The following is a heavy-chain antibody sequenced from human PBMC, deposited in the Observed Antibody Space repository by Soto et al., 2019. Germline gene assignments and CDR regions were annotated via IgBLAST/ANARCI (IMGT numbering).Heavy chain of an antibody. Sequence: SETLSLTCAVYGGSFNGYYWSWIRQPPGKGLEWIGEINHSGSTNYNPSLKSRVTISVDTSKNQFSLKLSSVTAADTAVYYCARQLRYFDWLLPSLSGYFDYWGQGTLVTVSS. CDR3: ARQLRYFDWLLPSLSGYFDY. CDR2: INHSGST. J-gene: IGHJ4*02. V-gene: IGHV4-34*01. D-gene: IGHD3-9*01. CDR1: GGSFNGYY.